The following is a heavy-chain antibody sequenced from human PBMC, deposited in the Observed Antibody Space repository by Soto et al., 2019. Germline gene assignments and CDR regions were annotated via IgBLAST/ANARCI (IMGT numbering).Heavy chain of an antibody. J-gene: IGHJ3*02. D-gene: IGHD1-26*01. CDR2: ISGGGGDST. CDR3: AMELAIIGKGAFDM. V-gene: IGHV3-23*01. CDR1: GFTFSSYA. Sequence: EVHLLESGGGLVQPGGSLTLSCAASGFTFSSYAMSWVRQAPGKGLEWVSAISGGGGDSTYYADSVKGRLIISKDNSKNTLYLQMSSLRADVTAVYYCAMELAIIGKGAFDMWGQGTMVTVSS.